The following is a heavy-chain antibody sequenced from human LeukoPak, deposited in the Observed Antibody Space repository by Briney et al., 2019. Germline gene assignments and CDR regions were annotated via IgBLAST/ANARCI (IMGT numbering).Heavy chain of an antibody. V-gene: IGHV3-73*01. CDR3: TSWIAEDGAEY. CDR2: IRYAADDYAT. Sequence: GGSLTLSCATSGFTLGGSVVSWVRQAPGRGLEWVGLIRYAADDYATAYTASMKGRFTISRDDSRDMAYLHMNSLKTEDTAVYFCTSWIAEDGAEYWGQGTLVTVSS. J-gene: IGHJ4*02. CDR1: GFTLGGSV. D-gene: IGHD6-19*01.